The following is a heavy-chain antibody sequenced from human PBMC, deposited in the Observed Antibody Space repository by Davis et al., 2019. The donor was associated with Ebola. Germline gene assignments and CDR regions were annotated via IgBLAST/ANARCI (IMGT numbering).Heavy chain of an antibody. J-gene: IGHJ6*02. CDR1: GDSVSGSGGA. V-gene: IGHV6-1*01. CDR2: TYYTSKWHN. CDR3: VRGWGRSGLDV. D-gene: IGHD3-16*01. Sequence: HSQTLSLTCAISGDSVSGSGGAWNWIRQSPSRGLEWLGRTYYTSKWHNDYGESVKSRITINPDTSTNQLSLQLNSVTPEDTAVYYCVRGWGRSGLDVWGQGTTVTVSS.